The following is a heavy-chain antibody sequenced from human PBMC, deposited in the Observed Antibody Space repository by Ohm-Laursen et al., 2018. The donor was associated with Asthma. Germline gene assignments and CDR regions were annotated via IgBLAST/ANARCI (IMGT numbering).Heavy chain of an antibody. CDR3: ASAGVVVGYGMDV. D-gene: IGHD2-15*01. CDR2: TYYRSKWYN. J-gene: IGHJ6*02. V-gene: IGHV6-1*01. CDR1: GDSVSSNSAA. Sequence: TQTLTLTCAISGDSVSSNSAAWNWIRQSPSRGLEWLGRTYYRSKWYNDYAVSVKSRITINPDTSKNQFSLQLNSVTPEDTAVYYCASAGVVVGYGMDVWGQGTTVTVSS.